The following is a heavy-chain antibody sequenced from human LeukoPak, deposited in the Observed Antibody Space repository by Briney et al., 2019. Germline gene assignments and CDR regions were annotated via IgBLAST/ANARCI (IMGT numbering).Heavy chain of an antibody. V-gene: IGHV3-21*01. CDR2: ISSSSSYI. CDR1: GFTFSSYS. D-gene: IGHD3-3*01. J-gene: IGHJ4*02. CDR3: ARDRNSDFWSGYHTNYFDY. Sequence: GGSLRLSCAASGFTFSSYSMNWVRQAPGKGLEWVSSISSSSSYIYYADSVKGRFTISRDNAKNSLYLQMNSLRAEDTAVYFCARDRNSDFWSGYHTNYFDYWGQGTLVTVSS.